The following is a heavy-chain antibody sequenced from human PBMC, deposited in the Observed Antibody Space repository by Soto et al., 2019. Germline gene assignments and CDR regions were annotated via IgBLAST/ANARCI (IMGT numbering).Heavy chain of an antibody. Sequence: EVHLVESGGGLVQTGGSLRLSCAIFESTVSRDWMNWVRQAPGKGLEWVAHINQDGSEKYYVDSVKGRFTISRDNAKKSLFLQMNSPRPAGTAMYYCSGGVGDAFWGQGTLVTVSS. CDR1: ESTVSRDW. CDR3: SGGVGDAF. CDR2: INQDGSEK. V-gene: IGHV3-7*04. J-gene: IGHJ4*02. D-gene: IGHD1-26*01.